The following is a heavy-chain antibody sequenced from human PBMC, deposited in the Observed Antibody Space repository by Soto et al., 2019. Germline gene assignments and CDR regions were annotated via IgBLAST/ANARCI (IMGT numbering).Heavy chain of an antibody. V-gene: IGHV3-7*01. CDR2: IKQDGSEK. CDR3: ASNPNGKGAFDI. D-gene: IGHD2-8*01. Sequence: VSLRVCCAAAEGTCVGYGVSWIRQAPGKGLEWVANIKQDGSEKYYVDSVKGRFTISRDNAKNSLYLQMNSLRAEDTAVYYCASNPNGKGAFDIWGQGTMVTVS. J-gene: IGHJ3*02. CDR1: EGTCVGYG.